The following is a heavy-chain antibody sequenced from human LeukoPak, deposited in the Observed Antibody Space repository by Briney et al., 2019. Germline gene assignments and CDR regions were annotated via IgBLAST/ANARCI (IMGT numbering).Heavy chain of an antibody. Sequence: GASVKVSCKASGYTFTSNNINWVRQAPGQGLEWMGWINPNSGGTNYAQKFQGRVTMTRDTSISTAYMELSRLRSDDTAVYYCARGEARRSPSYVDTAMGGFWYWGQGTLVTVSS. V-gene: IGHV1-2*02. J-gene: IGHJ4*02. CDR3: ARGEARRSPSYVDTAMGGFWY. CDR1: GYTFTSNN. D-gene: IGHD5-18*01. CDR2: INPNSGGT.